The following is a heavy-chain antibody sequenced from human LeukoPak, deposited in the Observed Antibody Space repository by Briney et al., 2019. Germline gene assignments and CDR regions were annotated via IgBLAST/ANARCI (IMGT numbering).Heavy chain of an antibody. CDR3: TTDWGYDYVWGSYRSLDAFDI. J-gene: IGHJ3*02. CDR2: IKSKTDGGTT. D-gene: IGHD3-16*02. Sequence: GGSLRLSCAASGFTFSNAWMSWVRQAPGKGLEWVGRIKSKTDGGTTDYAAPVRGRFTISRDDSKNTLYLQMNSLKTEDTAVYYCTTDWGYDYVWGSYRSLDAFDIWGQGTMVTVSS. V-gene: IGHV3-15*01. CDR1: GFTFSNAW.